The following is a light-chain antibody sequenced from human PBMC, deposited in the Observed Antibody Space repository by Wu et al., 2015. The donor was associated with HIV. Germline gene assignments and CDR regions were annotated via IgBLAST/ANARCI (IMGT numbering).Light chain of an antibody. CDR2: GAS. V-gene: IGKV3-20*01. J-gene: IGKJ4*01. CDR3: QQCGSSPLT. Sequence: EIVLTQSPGTLSLSPGERATLSCRASQSLSSSYLAWYQQRAGQAPRLLIYGASNRATGIPDRFSGSGSGTDFTLTIRRLEPEDFAVYYCQQCGSSPLTFGGGTKVEIK. CDR1: QSLSSSY.